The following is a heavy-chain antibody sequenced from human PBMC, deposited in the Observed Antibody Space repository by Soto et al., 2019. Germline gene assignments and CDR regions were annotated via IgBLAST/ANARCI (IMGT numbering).Heavy chain of an antibody. CDR2: IYYSGNT. CDR1: GGSVSSGSYY. V-gene: IGHV4-61*01. J-gene: IGHJ6*02. CDR3: ARVYSSRGYGMDV. D-gene: IGHD6-13*01. Sequence: PSETLSLTCTVSGGSVSSGSYYWSWIRQPPGKGLEWIGYIYYSGNTNYNPSLKSRVTISVDTSKNQFSLKLSSVTAADTAVYYCARVYSSRGYGMDVWGQGTTVTVSS.